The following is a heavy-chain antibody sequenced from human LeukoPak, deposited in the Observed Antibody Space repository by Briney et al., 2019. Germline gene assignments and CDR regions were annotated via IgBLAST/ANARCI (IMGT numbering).Heavy chain of an antibody. CDR2: ISAYTGDT. D-gene: IGHD3-3*01. V-gene: IGHV1-18*01. J-gene: IGHJ4*02. CDR3: ARTPRYDFWSGYLFDY. CDR1: GYTFTTYG. Sequence: SVKVSCKASGYTFTTYGVGWVRQAPGQGLEWMGWISAYTGDTSYAQKLQGRVTMTTDTSTSTAYMELRSLRSDDTAVYYCARTPRYDFWSGYLFDYWGQGTLVTVSS.